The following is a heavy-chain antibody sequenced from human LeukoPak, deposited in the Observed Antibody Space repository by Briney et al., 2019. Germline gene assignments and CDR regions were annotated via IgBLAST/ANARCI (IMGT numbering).Heavy chain of an antibody. J-gene: IGHJ4*02. D-gene: IGHD3-22*01. V-gene: IGHV4-4*07. Sequence: SETLSLTCTVSGGSISSYSWSWIRQPAGKGLEWIGHIYTSGSTNYSPSLKSRVTMSVDTSKNQFSLKLSSVTAADTAVYYCARGGGDSSGYFDDYWGQGTLVTVSS. CDR2: IYTSGST. CDR3: ARGGGDSSGYFDDY. CDR1: GGSISSYS.